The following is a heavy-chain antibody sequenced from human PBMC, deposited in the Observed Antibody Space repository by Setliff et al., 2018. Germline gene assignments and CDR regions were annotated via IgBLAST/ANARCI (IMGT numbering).Heavy chain of an antibody. CDR2: IDQGGST. J-gene: IGHJ5*02. CDR3: ARAPQYTNYWYALSWFDP. CDR1: GDSINTPGYS. Sequence: PSETLSLTCSVSGDSINTPGYSWGWIRQPPGKGLEWIGEIDQGGSTNYNPSLKSRVTISLDTSKNQFSLKLASMTAADTAIYYCARAPQYTNYWYALSWFDPWGQGTLVTVSS. V-gene: IGHV4-39*07. D-gene: IGHD2-8*02.